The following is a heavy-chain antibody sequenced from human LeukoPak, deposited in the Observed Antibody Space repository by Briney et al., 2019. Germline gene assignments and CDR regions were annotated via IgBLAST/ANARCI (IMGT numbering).Heavy chain of an antibody. V-gene: IGHV3-30*18. Sequence: PGGSLRVSCAASGFTFSSYGMHWVRQAPGKGLEWVAVISYDGSNKYYADSVKGRFTISRDNSKNTLYLQMNSLRAEDTAVYYCAKSRWDIVVVPAASYFDYWGQGTLVTVSS. CDR3: AKSRWDIVVVPAASYFDY. J-gene: IGHJ4*02. CDR1: GFTFSSYG. D-gene: IGHD2-2*01. CDR2: ISYDGSNK.